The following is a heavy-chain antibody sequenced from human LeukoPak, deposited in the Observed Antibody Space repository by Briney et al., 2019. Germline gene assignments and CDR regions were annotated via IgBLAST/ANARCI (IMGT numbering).Heavy chain of an antibody. J-gene: IGHJ3*02. Sequence: GESLKISCKGSGYTFNTYWIGWVRQMPGKGLEWMGIIYPGDSDTRYSPSFQGQVTISADKSISAAYVQWSSLKASDTAMYYCARLRGNAFDIWGQGTMVTVSS. D-gene: IGHD6-13*01. V-gene: IGHV5-51*01. CDR1: GYTFNTYW. CDR3: ARLRGNAFDI. CDR2: IYPGDSDT.